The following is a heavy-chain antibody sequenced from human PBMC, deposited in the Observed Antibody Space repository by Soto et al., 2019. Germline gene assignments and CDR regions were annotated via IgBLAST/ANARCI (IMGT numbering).Heavy chain of an antibody. CDR2: IIPMLGVR. V-gene: IGHV1-69*02. CDR1: GGTFSTYS. D-gene: IGHD2-21*01. Sequence: QVQLVQSGAEVKKPGSSVKVSCKDSGGTFSTYSMFWVRQAPGQGLEWMGRIIPMLGVRNYARRFQDRVTITADKSTATVHMELSSLRSEDTALFYCTIGSWSGEVFDIWGQGTMVTVSS. CDR3: TIGSWSGEVFDI. J-gene: IGHJ3*02.